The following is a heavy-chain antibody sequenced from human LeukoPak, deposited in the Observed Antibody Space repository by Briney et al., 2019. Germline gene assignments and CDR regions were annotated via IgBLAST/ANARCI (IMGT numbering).Heavy chain of an antibody. V-gene: IGHV1-8*03. CDR3: ARDMAVVGALDY. CDR1: GYTFSNYG. Sequence: ASVKVSCKASGYTFSNYGISWVRQAPGRGLEWMGWMNPNSGNTGYAQKFQGRVTITRNTSISTAYMELSSLRSEDTAVYYCARDMAVVGALDYWGQGTLVTVSS. D-gene: IGHD1-26*01. CDR2: MNPNSGNT. J-gene: IGHJ4*02.